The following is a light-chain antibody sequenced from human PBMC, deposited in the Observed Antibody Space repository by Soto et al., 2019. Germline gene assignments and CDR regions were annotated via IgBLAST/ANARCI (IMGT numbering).Light chain of an antibody. V-gene: IGKV1-5*03. CDR1: QSISSW. CDR3: QHYNSYSEA. CDR2: KAS. Sequence: DIQLTQSPSSLSASVGDRVTVTCRSSQSISSWLAWYQQKPGKAAKLLIYKASSLESGVPSRFSSSRSGTDFTLTISSLQPDDFATYYCQHYNSYSEAFGQGTKVDIK. J-gene: IGKJ1*01.